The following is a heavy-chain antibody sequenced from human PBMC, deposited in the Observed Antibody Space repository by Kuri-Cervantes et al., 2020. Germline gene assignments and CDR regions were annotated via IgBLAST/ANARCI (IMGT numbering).Heavy chain of an antibody. CDR1: GFTFRHYY. Sequence: CAASGFTFRHYYMSWIRQAPGKGLEWVSYISSSDSNIYYADSVKGRFTISIDNYKNTLYLQMNSLRAEDTAVYYCARDPERQQYYYGMDVWGRGTMVTVSS. CDR2: ISSSDSNI. D-gene: IGHD6-13*01. V-gene: IGHV3-11*04. CDR3: ARDPERQQYYYGMDV. J-gene: IGHJ6*02.